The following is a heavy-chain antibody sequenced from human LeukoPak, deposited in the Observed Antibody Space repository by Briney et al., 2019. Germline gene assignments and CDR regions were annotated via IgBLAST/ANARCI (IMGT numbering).Heavy chain of an antibody. CDR1: GFTFSSYA. CDR3: ASPPGYATNNDY. D-gene: IGHD2-8*01. CDR2: ISYDGSNK. Sequence: GGFLRLSCAASGFTFSSYAMHWVRQAPGKGLEWVAVISYDGSNKYYADSVKGRFTISRDNSKNTLYLQMNSLRAEDTAVYYCASPPGYATNNDYWGQGTLVTVSS. V-gene: IGHV3-30*04. J-gene: IGHJ4*02.